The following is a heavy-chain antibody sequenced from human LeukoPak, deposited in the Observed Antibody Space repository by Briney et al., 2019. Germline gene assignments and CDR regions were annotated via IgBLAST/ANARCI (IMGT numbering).Heavy chain of an antibody. Sequence: GGSLRLSCAASGFTFSSYSMNWVRQAPGKGLEWVSSISSSNSYIYYADSVKGRFTISRDNAKNSLYLQMNSLRAEDTAVYYCASGGAYGDHFDYWGQGTLVTVSS. CDR2: ISSSNSYI. J-gene: IGHJ4*02. CDR1: GFTFSSYS. D-gene: IGHD4-17*01. CDR3: ASGGAYGDHFDY. V-gene: IGHV3-21*01.